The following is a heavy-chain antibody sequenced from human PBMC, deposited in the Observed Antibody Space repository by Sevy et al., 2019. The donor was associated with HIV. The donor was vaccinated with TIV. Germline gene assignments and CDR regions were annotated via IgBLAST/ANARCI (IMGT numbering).Heavy chain of an antibody. D-gene: IGHD3-16*01. CDR2: ISSGSSYI. Sequence: GGSLRLSCAASGFTFSSYSMNWVRQAPGKGLEWVSSISSGSSYIYYADSVRGRFTVSRDNAKNSLYVQMNSLRAEDTAVDYCAGGRDMITFGVGEAFDIWGQGTMVTVSS. J-gene: IGHJ3*02. V-gene: IGHV3-21*01. CDR3: AGGRDMITFGVGEAFDI. CDR1: GFTFSSYS.